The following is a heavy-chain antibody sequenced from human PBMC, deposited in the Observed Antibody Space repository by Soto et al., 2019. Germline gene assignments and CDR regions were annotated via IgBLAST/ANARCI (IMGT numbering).Heavy chain of an antibody. CDR1: GDSFTIYS. D-gene: IGHD3-10*01. V-gene: IGHV5-51*01. Sequence: PGESLKISCPVSGDSFTIYSIGWVRQMPGKGLEWMGIIYPGDSDTRYSPSFQGQVPISADKSISTAYLQWSSLKASDTAMYYCARPGYGSGSYYIRDYYFDYWGQGTLVTVSS. CDR3: ARPGYGSGSYYIRDYYFDY. CDR2: IYPGDSDT. J-gene: IGHJ4*02.